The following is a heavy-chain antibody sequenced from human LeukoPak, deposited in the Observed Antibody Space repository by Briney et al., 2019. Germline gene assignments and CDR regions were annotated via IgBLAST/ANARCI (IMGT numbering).Heavy chain of an antibody. CDR3: ARGNYYDSSGYSPLDY. CDR1: GGTFSSYA. D-gene: IGHD3-22*01. CDR2: IIPIFGTA. Sequence: ASVKVSCKASGGTFSSYAISWVRQAPGQGLEWMGGIIPIFGTANYAQKFQGRVTITADESTSTAYMELCSLRSEDTAVYYCARGNYYDSSGYSPLDYWGQGTLVTVSS. V-gene: IGHV1-69*13. J-gene: IGHJ4*02.